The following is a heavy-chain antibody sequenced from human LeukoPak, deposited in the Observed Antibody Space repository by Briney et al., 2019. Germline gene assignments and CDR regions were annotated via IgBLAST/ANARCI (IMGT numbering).Heavy chain of an antibody. Sequence: SETLSLTCTVSGGSISSSSYSWGWLRQPPGKGLEWIGSVSHSGSINYDPSLKNRVTISVDTSKNQFSLKLSSVTAADTAVYYCWAIVTTIKLDFWGQGTLVTVSS. CDR2: VSHSGSI. CDR3: WAIVTTIKLDF. CDR1: GGSISSSSYS. V-gene: IGHV4-39*01. D-gene: IGHD5-12*01. J-gene: IGHJ4*02.